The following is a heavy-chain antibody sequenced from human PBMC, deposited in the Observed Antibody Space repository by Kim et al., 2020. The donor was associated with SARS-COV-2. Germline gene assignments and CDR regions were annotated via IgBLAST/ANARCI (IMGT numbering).Heavy chain of an antibody. D-gene: IGHD3-16*01. CDR2: ISHSGSTT. CDR1: GFTLSSYE. J-gene: IGHJ6*02. CDR3: ARSRLLQGCSTRYSGLDV. V-gene: IGHV3-48*03. Sequence: GGSLRLSCVASGFTLSSYEVNWVRLAPGKGLEWVSYISHSGSTTSYADSVRGRFTISRDNAKDSLYLQLNSLRAEDTAVYYCARSRLLQGCSTRYSGLDVWGQETALTVSS.